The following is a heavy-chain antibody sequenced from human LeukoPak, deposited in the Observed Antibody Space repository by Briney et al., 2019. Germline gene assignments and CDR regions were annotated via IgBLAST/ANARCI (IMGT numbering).Heavy chain of an antibody. J-gene: IGHJ4*02. CDR2: ISYDGSNK. Sequence: PGGSLRLSCAASGFTFRTYGIHWVRQAPGKGLEWVAVISYDGSNKYYADSVKGRFTISRDNSKNTLYLQMNSLRAEDTAVYYCVSGWYYFDYWGQGTLVTVSS. D-gene: IGHD6-19*01. CDR3: VSGWYYFDY. V-gene: IGHV3-30*03. CDR1: GFTFRTYG.